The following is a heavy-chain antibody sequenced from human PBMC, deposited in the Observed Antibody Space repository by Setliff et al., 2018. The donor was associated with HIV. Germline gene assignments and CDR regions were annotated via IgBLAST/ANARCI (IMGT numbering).Heavy chain of an antibody. D-gene: IGHD5-18*01. CDR2: IHYTGST. CDR3: ARGARRYNYGYWFYHGMDV. Sequence: PSETLSLTCTVFGGSISGSNYVWGWIRQTPRKGLEWIGTIHYTGSTYYNPSLESRITISVDTSKNQFSLRLNSVSAADTAVYYCARGARRYNYGYWFYHGMDVWGQGTTVTVSS. CDR1: GGSISGSNYV. V-gene: IGHV4-39*07. J-gene: IGHJ6*02.